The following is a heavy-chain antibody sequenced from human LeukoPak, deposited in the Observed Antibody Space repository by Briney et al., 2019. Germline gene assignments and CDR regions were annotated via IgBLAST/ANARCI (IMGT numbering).Heavy chain of an antibody. CDR2: IKNKSYGETT. V-gene: IGHV3-49*03. CDR3: SRGPTQISIYSGMDV. CDR1: GCTFGGHA. Sequence: GGTLRLSCTASGCTFGGHAMTWIRQAPGKGLEWVGFIKNKSYGETTDKAGSVRGRFTTHRDDPKSIAYLQRSSLKTEETAVYYCSRGPTQISIYSGMDVWGQGTTVTVSS. J-gene: IGHJ6*02. D-gene: IGHD2-15*01.